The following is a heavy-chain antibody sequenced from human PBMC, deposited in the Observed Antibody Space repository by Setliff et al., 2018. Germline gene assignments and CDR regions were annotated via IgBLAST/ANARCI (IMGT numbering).Heavy chain of an antibody. Sequence: ASVKVSCKVSGYTLTELSMHWVRQAPGKGLEWMGGFDPEDGVTIYAQKFQGRVTMTEDTSTDTAYMALSSLKSEDTAVHYCARAQSWSGGPYYFDNWGQGTLVTSPQ. CDR1: GYTLTELS. CDR3: ARAQSWSGGPYYFDN. V-gene: IGHV1-24*01. CDR2: FDPEDGVT. J-gene: IGHJ4*02. D-gene: IGHD3-3*01.